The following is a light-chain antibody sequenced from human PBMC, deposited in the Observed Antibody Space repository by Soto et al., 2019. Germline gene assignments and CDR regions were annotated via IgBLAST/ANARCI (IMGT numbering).Light chain of an antibody. CDR1: QSVSNTY. CDR2: GAS. Sequence: EIVLTQSPGTLSLSPGERATLSCRASQSVSNTYLAWYQHKPGQAPRLLIYGASSRATGVPDRFSGSGSGTDFTLTISRLEPEDFAVYYCQYYGSPPWTFGQGAKVEIK. V-gene: IGKV3-20*01. J-gene: IGKJ1*01. CDR3: QYYGSPPWT.